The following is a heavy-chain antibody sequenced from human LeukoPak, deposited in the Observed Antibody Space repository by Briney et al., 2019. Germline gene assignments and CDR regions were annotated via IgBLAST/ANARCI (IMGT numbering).Heavy chain of an antibody. Sequence: QPGGSLRLSCAASGFTFSSFAMSWVRQAPGKGLEWVSAISGSGVSTYYADSVKGRFTISRDNSKNTLYLQMNSLRAEDTAVYYCAKGLDIVVVVAAFDYWGQGTLVTVSS. V-gene: IGHV3-23*01. CDR1: GFTFSSFA. CDR2: ISGSGVST. CDR3: AKGLDIVVVVAAFDY. D-gene: IGHD2-15*01. J-gene: IGHJ4*02.